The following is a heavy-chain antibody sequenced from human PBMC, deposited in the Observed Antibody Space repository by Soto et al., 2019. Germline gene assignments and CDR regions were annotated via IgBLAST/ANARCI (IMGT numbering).Heavy chain of an antibody. Sequence: QITLKESGPTLVKPTQTLTLTCTFSGFSLSTSGVGVGWIRQPPGKALEWLALIYWDDDKRYSPSLKSRLTITKDTSKNQVVLTMTNMDPVDTATYYGAHRGLYDYIWGSYEPTQFDYWGQGTLVTVSS. CDR3: AHRGLYDYIWGSYEPTQFDY. J-gene: IGHJ4*02. D-gene: IGHD3-16*01. CDR2: IYWDDDK. CDR1: GFSLSTSGVG. V-gene: IGHV2-5*02.